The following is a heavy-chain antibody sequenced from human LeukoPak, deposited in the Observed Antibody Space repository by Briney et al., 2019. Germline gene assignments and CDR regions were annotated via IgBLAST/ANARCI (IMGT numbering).Heavy chain of an antibody. CDR3: AREYYDSSGRKHAFDI. J-gene: IGHJ3*02. CDR2: IDPDSGVT. CDR1: GYTFIDYY. V-gene: IGHV1-2*02. Sequence: ASVKVSCKASGYTFIDYYMHWVRRAPGQGLEWMGRIDPDSGVTGYAQNFQGRVTMTTDTSISTAYMELSRLRSDDAAVYYCAREYYDSSGRKHAFDIWGQGTMVTVSS. D-gene: IGHD3-22*01.